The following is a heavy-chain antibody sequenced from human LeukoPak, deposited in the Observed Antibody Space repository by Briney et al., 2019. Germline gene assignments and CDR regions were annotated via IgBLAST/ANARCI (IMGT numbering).Heavy chain of an antibody. J-gene: IGHJ6*03. D-gene: IGHD3-16*01. Sequence: NTSETLSLTCTVSGGSISSGSYYWSWIQQPAGKGLEWIGRIYTSGSTNYNPSLKSRVTISVDTSKNQFSLKLSSVTAADTAVYYCARDRVMARALPHYYYYMDVRGKGTTVTVSS. CDR2: IYTSGST. CDR1: GGSISSGSYY. CDR3: ARDRVMARALPHYYYYMDV. V-gene: IGHV4-61*02.